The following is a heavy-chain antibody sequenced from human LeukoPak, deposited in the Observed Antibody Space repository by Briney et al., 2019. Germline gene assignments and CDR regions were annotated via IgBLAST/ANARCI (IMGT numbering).Heavy chain of an antibody. V-gene: IGHV3-74*01. J-gene: IGHJ6*02. CDR2: ISGDGSMT. D-gene: IGHD3-10*01. CDR3: AGLLTPYHGSGGGGMDV. Sequence: GSLRHSCAASGFTFSTHWKYWVRQAPGRELVWVSRISGDGSMTSYADSVKGRFTISRDNAKDTLYLQMTSLRVEDTAVYSCAGLLTPYHGSGGGGMDVWGHRTMFSVSS. CDR1: GFTFSTHW.